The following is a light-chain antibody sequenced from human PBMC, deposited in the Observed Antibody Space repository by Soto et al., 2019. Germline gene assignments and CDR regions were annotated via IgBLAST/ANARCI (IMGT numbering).Light chain of an antibody. Sequence: EIVLTQSPGTLSLSPRERATLSCRASQSINTSFLAWFQQKPGQAPRLLIYAASTRATGIPDRFSGSASETDFTLTINRLEPEDSAVYYCQQYASAPSSLGPGTKVDIK. CDR3: QQYASAPSS. CDR2: AAS. CDR1: QSINTSF. V-gene: IGKV3-20*01. J-gene: IGKJ3*01.